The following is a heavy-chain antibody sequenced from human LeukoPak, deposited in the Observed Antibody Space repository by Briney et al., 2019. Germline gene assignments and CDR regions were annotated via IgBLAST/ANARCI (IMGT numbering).Heavy chain of an antibody. CDR3: ARENWGSYYYYYMDV. D-gene: IGHD7-27*01. V-gene: IGHV3-30*02. CDR1: GFTFSSFG. Sequence: HPGGSLRLSCEASGFTFSSFGMHWVRQAPGKGLEWVAFIRRDGDVIYYADSVKGRFTISRDNSRNMVYLQLNSLRPEDTAVYYCARENWGSYYYYYMDVWGKGTTVTVSS. CDR2: IRRDGDVI. J-gene: IGHJ6*03.